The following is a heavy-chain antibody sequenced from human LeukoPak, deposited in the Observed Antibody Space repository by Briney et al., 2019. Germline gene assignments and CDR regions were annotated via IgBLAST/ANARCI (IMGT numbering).Heavy chain of an antibody. V-gene: IGHV3-30*04. Sequence: GGSLRLSCAASGFTFSSYAMHWVRQAPGKGLEWVAVISYDGSNKYYADSVKGRFTISRDNSKNTLYLQMNSLRAEDTAVYYCAKDIVVVPAGGYFDYWGQGTLVTVSS. CDR1: GFTFSSYA. J-gene: IGHJ4*02. CDR3: AKDIVVVPAGGYFDY. D-gene: IGHD2-2*01. CDR2: ISYDGSNK.